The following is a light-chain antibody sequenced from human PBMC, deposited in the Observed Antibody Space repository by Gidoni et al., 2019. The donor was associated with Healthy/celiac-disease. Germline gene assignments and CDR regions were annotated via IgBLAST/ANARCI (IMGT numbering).Light chain of an antibody. CDR1: QSVLYSSNNKNY. CDR2: WAS. Sequence: DIVMTQSPDSLAVSLGERATINCKSSQSVLYSSNNKNYLAWYRQKPGQPPKLLIYWASTRESGVSDRFSGSGSGTDFTLTISSLQAEDVAVYYCQQYYSTPPTFGPGTKVDIK. J-gene: IGKJ3*01. V-gene: IGKV4-1*01. CDR3: QQYYSTPPT.